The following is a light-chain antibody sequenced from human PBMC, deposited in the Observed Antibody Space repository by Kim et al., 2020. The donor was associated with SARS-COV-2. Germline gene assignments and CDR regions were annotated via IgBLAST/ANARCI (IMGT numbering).Light chain of an antibody. J-gene: IGKJ4*01. Sequence: DIQMTQSPSSLSASVGDRVTITCQASEDVDTFLNWYQQRPGKAPKLLIYDATNSQTGVPSRFSGSGSGTDFTFTISSLQPEDIATYYCQQYDNLPLTFGGGTKVEIK. V-gene: IGKV1-33*01. CDR2: DAT. CDR3: QQYDNLPLT. CDR1: EDVDTF.